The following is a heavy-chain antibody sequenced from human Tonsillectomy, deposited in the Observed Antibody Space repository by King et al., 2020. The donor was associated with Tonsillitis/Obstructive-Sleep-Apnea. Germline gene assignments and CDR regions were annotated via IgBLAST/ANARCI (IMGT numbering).Heavy chain of an antibody. J-gene: IGHJ6*03. D-gene: IGHD2-2*01. CDR2: ISYDGSNE. CDR3: AREGKSRIVVLPSAMDYYYYYMDV. V-gene: IGHV3-30*04. Sequence: VQLVQSGGGVVQPGRSLRLSCAASGFTFSNYAMHWVRQAPGKGLEWVAVISYDGSNEYYADSVKGRFTISRDNSKNTLYLQMNSLRPEDTAVYYCAREGKSRIVVLPSAMDYYYYYMDVWGKGTTVTVSS. CDR1: GFTFSNYA.